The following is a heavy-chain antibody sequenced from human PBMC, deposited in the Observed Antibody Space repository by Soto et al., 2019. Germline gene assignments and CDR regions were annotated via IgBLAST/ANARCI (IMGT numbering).Heavy chain of an antibody. Sequence: EVQLVESVGGLVQPGGSLRLSCAASGFTFSTYWMHWILQVPGPGLEWFSRINSDASHTYYADSVKGRFTISRDNAKNTLPVESHSLRAADTSVYYCVRDSHFITTSRYITWFDPWGQGTLVSVPS. CDR2: INSDASHT. D-gene: IGHD2-2*01. J-gene: IGHJ5*02. CDR1: GFTFSTYW. V-gene: IGHV3-74*01. CDR3: VRDSHFITTSRYITWFDP.